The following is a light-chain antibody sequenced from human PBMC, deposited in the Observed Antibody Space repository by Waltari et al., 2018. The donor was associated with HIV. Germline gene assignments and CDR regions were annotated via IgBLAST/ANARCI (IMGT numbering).Light chain of an antibody. CDR1: SSDVGGYNY. J-gene: IGLJ2*01. Sequence: QSALTQPASVSGSPGQSITISCTGTSSDVGGYNYVSWYHQHPGKAPKLMIYEVSNRPSGVSNRCSGSKSGNTASLTISGLQAEDEADYYCSSYTSSSTLVFGGGTKLTVL. CDR3: SSYTSSSTLV. V-gene: IGLV2-14*01. CDR2: EVS.